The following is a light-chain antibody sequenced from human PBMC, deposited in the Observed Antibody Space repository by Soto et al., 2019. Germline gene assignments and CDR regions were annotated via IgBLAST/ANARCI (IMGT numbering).Light chain of an antibody. CDR1: DVGSKS. J-gene: IGLJ1*01. CDR3: QVWDSSSDHYV. Sequence: SYELTEAPSVSVAPGQTARITCGGKDVGSKSVHWYQQKPGQAPVLVVYDDSDRPSGIPERFSGSTSGNTATLTISRVEVGDEADYSCQVWDSSSDHYVFGTATKVTVL. CDR2: DDS. V-gene: IGLV3-21*02.